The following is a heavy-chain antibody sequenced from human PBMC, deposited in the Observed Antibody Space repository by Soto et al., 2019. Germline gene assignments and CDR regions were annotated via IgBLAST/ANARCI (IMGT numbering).Heavy chain of an antibody. CDR2: IYHSGST. CDR1: GGSISGSNW. J-gene: IGHJ4*02. CDR3: ARWVIAVCPRFEQ. D-gene: IGHD3-16*02. Sequence: PAGPLSLTCAVSGGSISGSNWWSWGRQPAGNGLEVIGEIYHSGSTNYNPSLKSRVTISVDKTKNQFSLKLSSVTAADTAVYYWARWVIAVCPRFEQWGQGNPVTGAS. V-gene: IGHV4-4*02.